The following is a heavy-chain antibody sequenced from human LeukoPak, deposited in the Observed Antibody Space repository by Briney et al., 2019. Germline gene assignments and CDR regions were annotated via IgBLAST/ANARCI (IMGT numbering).Heavy chain of an antibody. J-gene: IGHJ5*02. CDR3: ARQTATAMVSRYNWFDP. Sequence: PSETLSLTCTVSGGSISSYYWSWIRQPPGKGLEWIGYIYYSGSTNYNPSLKSRVTISVDTSKNQFSLKLSSVTAADTAVYYCARQTATAMVSRYNWFDPWCQGTLVTVSS. D-gene: IGHD5-18*01. CDR2: IYYSGST. V-gene: IGHV4-59*08. CDR1: GGSISSYY.